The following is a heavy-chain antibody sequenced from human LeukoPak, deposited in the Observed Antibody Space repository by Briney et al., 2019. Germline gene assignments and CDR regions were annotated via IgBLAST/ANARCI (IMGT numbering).Heavy chain of an antibody. CDR3: ARVGWLSLGWFDP. CDR2: ISSSSSYI. Sequence: GGSLRLSCAASGFTFSSYSMNWVRQAPGKGLEWVSSISSSSSYIYYADSVKGRFTISRDNAKNSLYLQMNSLRAEDTAMYYCARVGWLSLGWFDPWGQGTLVTVSS. D-gene: IGHD3-16*01. CDR1: GFTFSSYS. V-gene: IGHV3-21*04. J-gene: IGHJ5*02.